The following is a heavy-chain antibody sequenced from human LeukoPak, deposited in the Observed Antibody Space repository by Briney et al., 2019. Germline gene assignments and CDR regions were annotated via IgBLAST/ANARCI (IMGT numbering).Heavy chain of an antibody. CDR1: GYTLTELS. V-gene: IGHV1-24*01. CDR3: ATGTTNYMDV. CDR2: FDPEDGET. D-gene: IGHD4-17*01. J-gene: IGHJ6*03. Sequence: ASVKVSCKVSGYTLTELSMHWVRQAPGKGLEWMGGFDPEDGETIYAQEFQGRVTMTEDTSTDTTYMELSSLRSEDTAVYYCATGTTNYMDVWGKGTTVTISS.